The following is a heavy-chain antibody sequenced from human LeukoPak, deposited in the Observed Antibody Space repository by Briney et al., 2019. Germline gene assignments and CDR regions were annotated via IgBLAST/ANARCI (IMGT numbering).Heavy chain of an antibody. D-gene: IGHD2-2*01. V-gene: IGHV3-30*04. CDR1: GFTFSTYT. CDR2: ISSDGSNE. Sequence: GGSLRLSCAASGFTFSTYTMHWVRQAPGKGLECVAVISSDGSNEYYPDSVKGRFTISRDNSKNTLFLRMNSLRVEDTAIYYCARDSTTTPAGLVYAMDVWGQGTTVSVSS. J-gene: IGHJ6*02. CDR3: ARDSTTTPAGLVYAMDV.